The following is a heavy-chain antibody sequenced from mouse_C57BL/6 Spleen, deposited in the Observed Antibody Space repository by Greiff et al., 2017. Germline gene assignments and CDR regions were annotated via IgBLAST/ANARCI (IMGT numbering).Heavy chain of an antibody. CDR2: IYPSDSET. V-gene: IGHV1-61*01. D-gene: IGHD1-1*01. CDR3: ARSGNYYGSSYGY. CDR1: GYTFTSYW. J-gene: IGHJ2*01. Sequence: QVQLQQPGAELVRPGSSVKLSCKASGYTFTSYWMDWVKQRPGQGLEWIGNIYPSDSETHYNQKFKDKAKLTVDKSSSTAYMQLSSLTSEDSAVYYCARSGNYYGSSYGYWGQGTTLTVSS.